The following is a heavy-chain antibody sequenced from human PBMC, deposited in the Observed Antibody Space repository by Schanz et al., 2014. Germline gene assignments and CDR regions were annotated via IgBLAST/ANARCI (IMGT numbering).Heavy chain of an antibody. CDR2: IYSRGSS. Sequence: QVQLQESGPGLVKPSQTLSLTCTVSGGSISSATYYWSWVRQPAGKGLEWIGRIYSRGSSTYNPSLKSRVTIPLDTSRTQFSLTLPSLTAADTAVYYCARDTTWRLDLWGRGTLVTVSS. V-gene: IGHV4-61*02. J-gene: IGHJ2*01. CDR1: GGSISSATYY. D-gene: IGHD1-1*01. CDR3: ARDTTWRLDL.